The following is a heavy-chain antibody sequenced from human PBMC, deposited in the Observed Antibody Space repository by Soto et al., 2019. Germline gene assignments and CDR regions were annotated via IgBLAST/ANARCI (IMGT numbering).Heavy chain of an antibody. J-gene: IGHJ4*02. CDR2: ISGSGGST. CDR1: GLSFSSYA. D-gene: IGHD3-22*01. CDR3: AKEERSTDSSRPVFDY. Sequence: GFLSLSCVASGLSFSSYAMSWVRQAPGKGLEWVSAISGSGGSTYYADSVKGRFTISRDNSKNTLYLQMNSLRAEDTAVYYCAKEERSTDSSRPVFDYWGQGTLVTVSS. V-gene: IGHV3-23*01.